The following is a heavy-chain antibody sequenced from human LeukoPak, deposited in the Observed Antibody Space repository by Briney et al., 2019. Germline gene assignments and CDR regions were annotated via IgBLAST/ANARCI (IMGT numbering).Heavy chain of an antibody. CDR3: ARGNLFYFDY. J-gene: IGHJ4*02. CDR1: GXTFSSYA. V-gene: IGHV3-64*01. CDR2: ISSDGVTT. Sequence: PGGSLRLSCAASGXTFSSYAMHWVRQAPGKGLEYVSAISSDGVTTYYANSVKGRFTISRDNSKNTLYLQVGSLRVEDMAVYYCARGNLFYFDYWGQGTLVTVSS.